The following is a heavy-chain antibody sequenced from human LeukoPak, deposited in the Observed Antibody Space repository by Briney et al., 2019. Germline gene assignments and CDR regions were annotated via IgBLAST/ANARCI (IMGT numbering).Heavy chain of an antibody. CDR2: IIPIFGTA. J-gene: IGHJ4*02. Sequence: SVKVSCKASGYTFTSYAISWVRQAPGQGLEWMGGIIPIFGTANYAQKFQGRVTITADESTSTAYMELSSLRSEDTAVYYCARHPPRGVTGGGNFDYWGQGTLVTVSS. V-gene: IGHV1-69*13. D-gene: IGHD2-21*02. CDR1: GYTFTSYA. CDR3: ARHPPRGVTGGGNFDY.